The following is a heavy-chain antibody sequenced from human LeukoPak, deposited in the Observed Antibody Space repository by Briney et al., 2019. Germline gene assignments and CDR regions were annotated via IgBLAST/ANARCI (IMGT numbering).Heavy chain of an antibody. D-gene: IGHD2-2*01. CDR3: ARDIVVVPAAIRRQYYFDY. CDR1: GCTFTGYY. J-gene: IGHJ4*02. Sequence: GASVKVSCKASGCTFTGYYMHWVRQAPGQGLEWMGWINPNSGGTNYAQKFQGRVTMTRDTSISTAYMELSRLRSDDTAVYYCARDIVVVPAAIRRQYYFDYWGQGTLVTVSS. CDR2: INPNSGGT. V-gene: IGHV1-2*02.